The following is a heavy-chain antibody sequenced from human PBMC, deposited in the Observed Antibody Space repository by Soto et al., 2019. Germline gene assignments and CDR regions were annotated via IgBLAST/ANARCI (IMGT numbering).Heavy chain of an antibody. CDR3: ARGRVEMATMTDWYFDL. Sequence: VQLVESGGGLIQPGGSLRLSCAASGFTVSSNYMSWVRQAPGKGLEWVSVIYSGGSTYYADSVKGRFTISRDNSKNTLYLQMNSLRAEDTAVYYCARGRVEMATMTDWYFDLWGRGTLVTVSS. V-gene: IGHV3-53*01. J-gene: IGHJ2*01. CDR2: IYSGGST. D-gene: IGHD5-12*01. CDR1: GFTVSSNY.